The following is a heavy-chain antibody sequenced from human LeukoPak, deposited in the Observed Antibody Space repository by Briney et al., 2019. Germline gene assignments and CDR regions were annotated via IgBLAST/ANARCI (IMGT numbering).Heavy chain of an antibody. D-gene: IGHD4-17*01. CDR2: IYSGGST. CDR3: ARGGDYWDARYWYFDL. CDR1: GFTVSSNY. J-gene: IGHJ2*01. V-gene: IGHV3-66*01. Sequence: GGSLRLSCAASGFTVSSNYMSWVRQAPGKGLEGVSVIYSGGSTYYADSVKGRFTISRDNSKNTLYLQMNSLRAEDTAVYYCARGGDYWDARYWYFDLWGRGTLVTVSS.